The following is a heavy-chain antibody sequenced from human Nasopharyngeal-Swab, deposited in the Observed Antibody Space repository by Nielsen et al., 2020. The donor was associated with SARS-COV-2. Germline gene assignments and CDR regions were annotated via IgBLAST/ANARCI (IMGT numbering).Heavy chain of an antibody. Sequence: GGSLRLSCAASGFTFSEYAFHWVRQAPGKGLEWVSVISARGESTHYADSVKGRFSISRVNSRETVYLQMDSLRADDTAVYYCARSLGSGWFDAFDIWGQGTMVTVSS. CDR3: ARSLGSGWFDAFDI. V-gene: IGHV3-23*01. CDR2: ISARGEST. J-gene: IGHJ3*02. D-gene: IGHD6-19*01. CDR1: GFTFSEYA.